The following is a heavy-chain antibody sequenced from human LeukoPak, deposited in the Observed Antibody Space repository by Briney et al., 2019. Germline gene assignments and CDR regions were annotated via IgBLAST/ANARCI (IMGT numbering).Heavy chain of an antibody. CDR2: ISSIGGTI. V-gene: IGHV3-11*01. D-gene: IGHD3-10*01. CDR3: ARTMVRGFFDAFYI. CDR1: GFTFSDYY. Sequence: PGGSPRLSCAASGFTFSDYYMSCICQAPGRGLGSVSYISSIGGTIYYADSVKGRFTISRDNAKNSLYLQMNSLRADDTAVYLCARTMVRGFFDAFYIWGQGPMVTVSS. J-gene: IGHJ3*02.